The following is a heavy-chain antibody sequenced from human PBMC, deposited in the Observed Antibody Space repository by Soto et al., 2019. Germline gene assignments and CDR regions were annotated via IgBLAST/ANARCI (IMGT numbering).Heavy chain of an antibody. V-gene: IGHV4-38-2*01. CDR3: ARVGPYCGGDCYSPPT. D-gene: IGHD2-21*02. Sequence: SETLALTCAVSGYSIRNGYYWGWIRQPPGKGLEWIGTIYHSGSTYYNPSLKSRVTISVDASENHFSLKLSSVTAADTAVYYCARVGPYCGGDCYSPPTWGQGTLVTVSS. CDR1: GYSIRNGYY. CDR2: IYHSGST. J-gene: IGHJ5*02.